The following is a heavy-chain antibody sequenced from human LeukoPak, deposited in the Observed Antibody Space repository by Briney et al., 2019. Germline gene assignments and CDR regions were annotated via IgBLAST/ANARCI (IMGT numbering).Heavy chain of an antibody. CDR3: ARAPHWHGGSCHPPGEAFDI. CDR2: IYNSGDS. V-gene: IGHV4-38-2*02. D-gene: IGHD2-15*01. J-gene: IGHJ3*02. CDR1: GYSISSGFY. Sequence: PSETLSLTCTVSGYSISSGFYWGWIRQPPGKGLEWIGIIYNSGDSYYNPSLNSLPTISVDTSKNQFSLILTSVTAADTAVYYCARAPHWHGGSCHPPGEAFDIWGQGTMVTVSS.